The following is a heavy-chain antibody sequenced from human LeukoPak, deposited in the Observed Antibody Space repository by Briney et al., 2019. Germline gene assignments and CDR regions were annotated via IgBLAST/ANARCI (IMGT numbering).Heavy chain of an antibody. D-gene: IGHD2-15*01. Sequence: GGSLRLSCAASGFTLSSYAMSWVRQAPGKGLEWVSVMYSGGSTYYADSVKGRFTISRDNSKNTLYLQMNSLRAEDTAVYYCARDPLDIVVVVAASFDVWGKGTTVTVSS. CDR2: MYSGGST. CDR1: GFTLSSYA. J-gene: IGHJ6*04. CDR3: ARDPLDIVVVVAASFDV. V-gene: IGHV3-66*02.